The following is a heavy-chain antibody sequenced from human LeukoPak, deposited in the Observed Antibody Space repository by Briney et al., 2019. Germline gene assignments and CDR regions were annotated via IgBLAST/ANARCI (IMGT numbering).Heavy chain of an antibody. D-gene: IGHD6-13*01. Sequence: SSETLSLTCTVSGGSMSNYWWNWIRQPPGKGLEWIGYIYYDGSTYYNPALNSRVTISIDTSKNQFSLKLNSVTAADTAVYYCARDSGSWYPYFDYWGQGTLVTVSS. CDR2: IYYDGST. CDR1: GGSMSNYW. V-gene: IGHV4-59*12. CDR3: ARDSGSWYPYFDY. J-gene: IGHJ4*02.